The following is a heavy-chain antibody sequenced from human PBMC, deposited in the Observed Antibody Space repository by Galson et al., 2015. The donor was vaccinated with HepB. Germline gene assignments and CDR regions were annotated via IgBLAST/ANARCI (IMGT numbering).Heavy chain of an antibody. V-gene: IGHV3-23*01. J-gene: IGHJ4*02. CDR2: ISGDADNT. CDR3: ARDVGGSAFFDC. CDR1: GFSFTEYG. Sequence: SLRLSCAASGFSFTEYGMSWVRQAPGEGLEWVSTISGDADNTHYADTVKGQFTISRDNSKSALYLQMNSLRVEDTALYYCARDVGGSAFFDCWGQGTLVTVSS. D-gene: IGHD4-23*01.